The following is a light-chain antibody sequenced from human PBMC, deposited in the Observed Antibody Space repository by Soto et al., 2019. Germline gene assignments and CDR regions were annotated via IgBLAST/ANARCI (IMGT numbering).Light chain of an antibody. CDR3: QQSYNSPPT. CDR1: QTITTY. Sequence: DIQMTQSPSSLSASVGDRVTITCRASQTITTYLNWYQHKSGQAPKRLISTTSNLEGGVPSRFSGTGSGTHFTLSISSLQREDFATYFCQQSYNSPPTFGQGTKLEF. J-gene: IGKJ2*01. V-gene: IGKV1-39*01. CDR2: TTS.